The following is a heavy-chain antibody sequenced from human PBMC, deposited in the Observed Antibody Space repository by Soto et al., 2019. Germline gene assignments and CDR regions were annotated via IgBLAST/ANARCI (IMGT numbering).Heavy chain of an antibody. V-gene: IGHV1-46*01. Sequence: QVQLVQSGAEVKRPGASVKVSCKASGYTFTNYYIHWVRQVPGQGLEWVGMINPSGGTASYAQKFQGRVTMTRDTSTSTVYMEVSNLGSDDTAVYFCARVGRIRVAVVAASFDYWGQGTLVTVSS. CDR2: INPSGGTA. CDR3: ARVGRIRVAVVAASFDY. J-gene: IGHJ4*02. D-gene: IGHD2-15*01. CDR1: GYTFTNYY.